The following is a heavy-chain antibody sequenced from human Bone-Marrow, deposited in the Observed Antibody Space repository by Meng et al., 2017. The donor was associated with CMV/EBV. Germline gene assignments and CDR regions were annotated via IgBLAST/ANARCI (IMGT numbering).Heavy chain of an antibody. CDR3: ARDLPYDFWSGYSDP. D-gene: IGHD3-3*01. V-gene: IGHV1-2*02. CDR1: GYTFTSYY. CDR2: INPNSGGT. Sequence: ASVKVSCKASGYTFTSYYMHWVRQAPGQGLEWMGWINPNSGGTNYAQKFQGRVTMTRDTSISTAYMELSRLRSDDTAVYYCARDLPYDFWSGYSDPWGQGTLVTVSS. J-gene: IGHJ5*02.